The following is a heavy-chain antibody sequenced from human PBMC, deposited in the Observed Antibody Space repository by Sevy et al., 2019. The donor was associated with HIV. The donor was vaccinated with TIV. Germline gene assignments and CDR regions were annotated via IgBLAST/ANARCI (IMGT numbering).Heavy chain of an antibody. Sequence: SETLSLTCNVSGGSISSGGYYWSWIRQPAGEGLEWIGRIYPSGSTTYRPSLKSRVTMSLDTSKNQFSLKLRSVTAADTAVYYCVRVRTAAAGTGVGWFDPWGQGTLVTVSS. CDR2: IYPSGST. J-gene: IGHJ5*02. D-gene: IGHD6-13*01. CDR1: GGSISSGGYY. CDR3: VRVRTAAAGTGVGWFDP. V-gene: IGHV4-61*02.